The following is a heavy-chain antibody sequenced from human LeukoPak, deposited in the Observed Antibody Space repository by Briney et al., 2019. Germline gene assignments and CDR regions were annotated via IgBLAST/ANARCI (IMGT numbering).Heavy chain of an antibody. D-gene: IGHD5-18*01. J-gene: IGHJ6*02. CDR3: ARDHVLTAPPPYGLDV. CDR2: ILPVLNIT. Sequence: EASVKVSCKSSGGTLSSSAITWVRQPPGQGLEWMGRILPVLNITTYSQKFQGSVTITADTSTSTVYMEHSSIRSEETAVYYCARDHVLTAPPPYGLDVWGQGTTVIASS. CDR1: GGTLSSSA. V-gene: IGHV1-69*04.